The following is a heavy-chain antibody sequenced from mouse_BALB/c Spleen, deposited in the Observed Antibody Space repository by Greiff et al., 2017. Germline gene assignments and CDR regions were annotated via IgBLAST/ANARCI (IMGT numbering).Heavy chain of an antibody. CDR2: INPSTGYT. J-gene: IGHJ4*01. V-gene: IGHV1-7*01. Sequence: VQLQQSGAELAKPGASVKMSCKASGYTFTSYWMHWVKQRPGQGLEWIGYINPSTGYTEYNQKFKDKATLTADKSSSTAYMQLSSLTSEDSAVYYCAARTTVVSYYYAMDYWGQGTSVTVYS. D-gene: IGHD1-1*01. CDR3: AARTTVVSYYYAMDY. CDR1: GYTFTSYW.